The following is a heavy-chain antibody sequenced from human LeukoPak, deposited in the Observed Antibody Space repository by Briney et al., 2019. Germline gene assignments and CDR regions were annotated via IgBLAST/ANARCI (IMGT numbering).Heavy chain of an antibody. Sequence: SGGSLRLSCVASGFFFSNYDMNWVRQAPGKGLEWVSGLRSSGGSTFYADSVKGRVTISRDNSKNTVYLQMNSLRGEDTAIYYCARAVTVTTDFWGQGTLVTVSS. CDR2: LRSSGGST. D-gene: IGHD4-17*01. J-gene: IGHJ4*02. CDR3: ARAVTVTTDF. V-gene: IGHV3-23*01. CDR1: GFFFSNYD.